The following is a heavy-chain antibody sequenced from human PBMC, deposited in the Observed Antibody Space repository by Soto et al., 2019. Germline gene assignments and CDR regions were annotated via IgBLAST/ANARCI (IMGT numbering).Heavy chain of an antibody. V-gene: IGHV2-5*02. CDR2: IYWDDNK. D-gene: IGHD5-12*01. CDR3: ARSFDVSGFFPDFDN. Sequence: SGPTLVNPTQALTLTCTFSGFSLSTSGVGVGWIRQPPGKALEWLALIYWDDNKRYSPPLKSRLTITKDTSKNQVVLTMTNMDPVDTATYYCARSFDVSGFFPDFDNWGQGSLVTVSS. CDR1: GFSLSTSGVG. J-gene: IGHJ4*02.